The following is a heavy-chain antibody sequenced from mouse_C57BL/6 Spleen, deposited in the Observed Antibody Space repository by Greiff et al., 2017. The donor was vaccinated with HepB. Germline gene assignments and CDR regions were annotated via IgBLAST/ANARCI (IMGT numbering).Heavy chain of an antibody. J-gene: IGHJ4*01. Sequence: QVQLKQSGPELVKPGASVKISCKASGYAFSSSWMNWVKQRPGKGLEWIGRIYPGDGDTNYNGKFKGKATLTADKSSSTAYMQLSSLTSEDSAVYFCARPMYYGGAMDYWGQGTSVTVSS. CDR1: GYAFSSSW. CDR3: ARPMYYGGAMDY. CDR2: IYPGDGDT. D-gene: IGHD1-1*02. V-gene: IGHV1-82*01.